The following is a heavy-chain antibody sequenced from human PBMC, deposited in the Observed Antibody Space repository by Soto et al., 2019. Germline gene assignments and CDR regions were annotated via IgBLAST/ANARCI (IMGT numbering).Heavy chain of an antibody. Sequence: GGSLTLSCAASGSIFSNFAMHWGRQAPGKELECVAVISVDGSDKYDTNSVQGRFTISRDNSRNTLYLQMNSLRAEDTAVYYCAKDMIGTTPYGMDVWGQGTTVTVSS. D-gene: IGHD1-7*01. CDR3: AKDMIGTTPYGMDV. CDR2: ISVDGSDK. J-gene: IGHJ6*02. CDR1: GSIFSNFA. V-gene: IGHV3-30*18.